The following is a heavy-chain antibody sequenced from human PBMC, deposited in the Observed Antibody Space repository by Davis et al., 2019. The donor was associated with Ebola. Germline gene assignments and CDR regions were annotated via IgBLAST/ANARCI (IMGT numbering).Heavy chain of an antibody. Sequence: MPSETLSLTCTVSGGSMTNYYWGWIRQPPGKGLEWIGYIYYSGSTNYNPSLKSRVTISVDTSKNQFSLKLSSVTAADTAVYYCARRVLLWFGEFFQGDWFDPWGQGTLVTVSS. V-gene: IGHV4-59*12. CDR1: GGSMTNYY. J-gene: IGHJ5*02. D-gene: IGHD3-10*01. CDR2: IYYSGST. CDR3: ARRVLLWFGEFFQGDWFDP.